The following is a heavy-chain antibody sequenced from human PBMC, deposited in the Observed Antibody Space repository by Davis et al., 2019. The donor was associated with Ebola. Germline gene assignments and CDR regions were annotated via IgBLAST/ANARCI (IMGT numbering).Heavy chain of an antibody. D-gene: IGHD6-13*01. Sequence: ASVKVSCKASGYTFTNYGISWVRQAPGQGLEWMGWINPNSGGTNYAQKFQGRVTMTRDTSISTAYMELSRLRSDDTAVYYGARDQGRAAAYYYYYGMDVWGQGTTVTVSS. CDR3: ARDQGRAAAYYYYYGMDV. CDR1: GYTFTNYG. V-gene: IGHV1-2*02. CDR2: INPNSGGT. J-gene: IGHJ6*02.